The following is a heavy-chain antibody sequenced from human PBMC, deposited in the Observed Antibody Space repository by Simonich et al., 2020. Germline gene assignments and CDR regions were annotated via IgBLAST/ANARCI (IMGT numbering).Heavy chain of an antibody. CDR3: ARGASIAAAGTID. D-gene: IGHD6-13*01. CDR2: INPNSGGT. J-gene: IGHJ4*02. CDR1: GYTFTGYY. V-gene: IGHV1-2*02. Sequence: QVQLVQSGAEVKQPGASVKVSCKASGYTFTGYYMHWVRQAPGQGLEWMGWINPNSGGTNEAQKFQGRVTMTRDTSSSTPYMELSRLRSDDTAVYYCARGASIAAAGTIDWGQGTLVTVSS.